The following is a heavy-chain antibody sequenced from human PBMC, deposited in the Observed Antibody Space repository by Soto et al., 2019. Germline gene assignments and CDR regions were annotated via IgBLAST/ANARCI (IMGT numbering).Heavy chain of an antibody. J-gene: IGHJ5*02. CDR1: GYTFTSYD. Sequence: ASVKVSCKASGYTFTSYDINWVRQATGQGLEWMGWMNPNSGNTGYAQKFQGRVTMTRNTSISTAYMELSSLRSEDTAVYYCARASLYCSGGSCYEWFDPWGQGTLVTV. D-gene: IGHD2-15*01. V-gene: IGHV1-8*01. CDR2: MNPNSGNT. CDR3: ARASLYCSGGSCYEWFDP.